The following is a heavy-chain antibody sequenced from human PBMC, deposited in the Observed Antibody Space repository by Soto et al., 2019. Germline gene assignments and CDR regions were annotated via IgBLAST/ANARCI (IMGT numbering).Heavy chain of an antibody. CDR2: IGRSGETI. CDR3: ASDSRGGAARRPTFYY. V-gene: IGHV3-48*03. CDR1: GFTFSRFE. Sequence: GGSLRLSCVGSGFTFSRFEMNWVRQTPGKGLEWLSYIGRSGETIYYADSVKGRFTISRDNAKSSLFLQMNGLRDEDTGIYYCASDSRGGAARRPTFYYWGRGTLVTVSS. D-gene: IGHD6-6*01. J-gene: IGHJ4*02.